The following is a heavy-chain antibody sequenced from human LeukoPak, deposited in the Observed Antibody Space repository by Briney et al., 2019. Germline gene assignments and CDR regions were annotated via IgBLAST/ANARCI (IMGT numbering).Heavy chain of an antibody. V-gene: IGHV4-30-2*01. CDR3: ARTESYYDSSGPPSGAFDI. Sequence: PSQTLSLTCAVSGGSISSGGYSWSWIRQPPGKGLEWIGYIYHSGSTYYNPSLKSRVTISVDRSKNQFSLKLSSVTAADTAVYYCARTESYYDSSGPPSGAFDIWGQGTMVTVSS. D-gene: IGHD3-22*01. J-gene: IGHJ3*02. CDR2: IYHSGST. CDR1: GGSISSGGYS.